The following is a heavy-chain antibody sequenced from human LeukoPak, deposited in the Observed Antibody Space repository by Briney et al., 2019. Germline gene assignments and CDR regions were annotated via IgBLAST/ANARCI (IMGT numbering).Heavy chain of an antibody. J-gene: IGHJ4*02. D-gene: IGHD3-3*01. CDR1: GGSISSSSYY. Sequence: PSETLSLTCTVSGGSISSSSYYWGWIRQPPGKGLEWIGSIYYSGSTYYNPSLKSRVTISVDTSKNQFSLKLSSVTAADTAVYYCARQATITIFGVVIIQDFDYWGQGTLVTVSS. CDR3: ARQATITIFGVVIIQDFDY. CDR2: IYYSGST. V-gene: IGHV4-39*01.